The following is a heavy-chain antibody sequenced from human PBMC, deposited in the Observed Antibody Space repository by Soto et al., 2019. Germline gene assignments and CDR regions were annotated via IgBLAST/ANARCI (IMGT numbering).Heavy chain of an antibody. J-gene: IGHJ5*02. V-gene: IGHV3-23*01. Sequence: GGSLRLSCAASGFTFSSYAMSWVRQAPGKGLEWVSAISGSGGGTYYADSVKGRFTISRDNSKNTLYLQMNSLRAEDTAVYYCAKDLLGITIFGGFDPWGQGTLVTVSS. D-gene: IGHD3-3*01. CDR3: AKDLLGITIFGGFDP. CDR1: GFTFSSYA. CDR2: ISGSGGGT.